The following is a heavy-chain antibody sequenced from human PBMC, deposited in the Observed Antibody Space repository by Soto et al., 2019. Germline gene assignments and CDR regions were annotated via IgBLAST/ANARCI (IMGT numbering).Heavy chain of an antibody. V-gene: IGHV5-51*01. J-gene: IGHJ3*02. CDR3: ARREMVYAFDAFDI. CDR2: IYPGDSDT. D-gene: IGHD2-8*01. CDR1: GYNFTSYW. Sequence: GEALKISCKGSGYNFTSYWIGWVRQMPGKGLEWMGSIYPGDSDTRYSLSFQGQVTISADKSISTAYLQWSSLKASDTSMYCCARREMVYAFDAFDIWGHGTMVTVSS.